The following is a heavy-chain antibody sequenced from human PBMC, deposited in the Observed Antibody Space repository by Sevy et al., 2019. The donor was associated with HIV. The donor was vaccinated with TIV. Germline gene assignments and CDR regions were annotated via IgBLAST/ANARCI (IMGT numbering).Heavy chain of an antibody. CDR3: AGAAPGYYYAMDV. CDR2: NFYSGST. J-gene: IGHJ6*02. D-gene: IGHD6-13*01. V-gene: IGHV4-61*01. Sequence: SETLSLTCTVSGDSVSSGNYYWSWIRQPPGKGLEWIGYNFYSGSTTYNPSLKIRVTISVDTSKNKFSLKLGSVTAADTAVYYCAGAAPGYYYAMDVWGQGTTVTVSS. CDR1: GDSVSSGNYY.